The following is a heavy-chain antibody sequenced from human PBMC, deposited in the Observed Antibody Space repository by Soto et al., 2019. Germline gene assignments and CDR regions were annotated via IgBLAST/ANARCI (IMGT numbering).Heavy chain of an antibody. D-gene: IGHD3-3*01. CDR2: INHSGST. CDR3: ARGRPFYDLWSGRGDNYYDY. Sequence: SETLSLTCAVYGWSFSGYYWSWIRQPPGKGLEWIGEINHSGSTNYNPSLKSRVTISVDTSKNQFSLKLSSVTAADTAVYYCARGRPFYDLWSGRGDNYYDYWGQGTLVTVSS. V-gene: IGHV4-34*01. J-gene: IGHJ4*02. CDR1: GWSFSGYY.